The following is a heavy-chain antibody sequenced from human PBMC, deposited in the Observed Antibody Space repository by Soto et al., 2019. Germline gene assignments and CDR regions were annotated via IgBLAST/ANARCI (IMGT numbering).Heavy chain of an antibody. J-gene: IGHJ5*02. CDR1: GGSISSFC. CDR3: ARESAGSGKNNWFDP. Sequence: PSETLSLTCTVSGGSISSFCWSWIRQPPGQGLEWIGYICSGGTTKYNPSLKSRFTMSVDTSKTQFSLKLTSVTAADTAVYYCARESAGSGKNNWFDPWGQGMLVTVSS. V-gene: IGHV4-59*01. CDR2: ICSGGTT. D-gene: IGHD3-10*01.